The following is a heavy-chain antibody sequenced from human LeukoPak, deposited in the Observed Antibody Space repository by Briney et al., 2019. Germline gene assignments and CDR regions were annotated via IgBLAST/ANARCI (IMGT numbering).Heavy chain of an antibody. CDR1: GFTFSSYA. CDR3: ARDTLGEGEDTNYAVYYFDY. J-gene: IGHJ4*02. D-gene: IGHD3-10*01. Sequence: GRSLRLSCAASGFTFSSYAMQWVRQAPGKGLEWVAVISYDGSNKYYADSVKGRFTISRDNSKNTLYLQMNSLRADDTAVYYCARDTLGEGEDTNYAVYYFDYWGQGTVVTVSS. CDR2: ISYDGSNK. V-gene: IGHV3-30*04.